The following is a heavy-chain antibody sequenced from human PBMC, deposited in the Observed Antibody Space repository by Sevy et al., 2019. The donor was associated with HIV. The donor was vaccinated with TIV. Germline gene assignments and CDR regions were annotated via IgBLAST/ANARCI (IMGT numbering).Heavy chain of an antibody. CDR2: ISYDGRNK. CDR1: GFTFSSYA. CDR3: ARAISLRYFDWLLYYYYYYMDV. V-gene: IGHV3-30*04. D-gene: IGHD3-9*01. J-gene: IGHJ6*03. Sequence: GGSLRLSCAASGFTFSSYAMHWVRQAPGKGLEWVAVISYDGRNKYYADSVKGRFTIPRDNSKNRLYLQMNSLGAEDTAVYYCARAISLRYFDWLLYYYYYYMDVWGKGTTVTVSS.